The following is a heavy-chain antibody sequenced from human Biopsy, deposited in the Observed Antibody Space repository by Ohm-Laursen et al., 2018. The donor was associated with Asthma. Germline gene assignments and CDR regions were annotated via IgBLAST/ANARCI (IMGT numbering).Heavy chain of an antibody. Sequence: SLRLSCSASGFTFSNYGMHWVRQAPGKGLAWVSSISWNSGNIDYADSVKGRFTISRDNAKNSLYLQMQSLRPEDTAFYYCAKSADYYDSTDYLDFWGRGTLVTVSS. CDR1: GFTFSNYG. D-gene: IGHD3-22*01. J-gene: IGHJ4*01. V-gene: IGHV3-9*01. CDR3: AKSADYYDSTDYLDF. CDR2: ISWNSGNI.